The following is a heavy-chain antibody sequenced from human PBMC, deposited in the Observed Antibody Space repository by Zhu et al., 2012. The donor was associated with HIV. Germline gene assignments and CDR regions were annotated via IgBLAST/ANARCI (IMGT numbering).Heavy chain of an antibody. V-gene: IGHV4-39*07. CDR3: ARMAVYWYFDL. Sequence: QVQLQESGPGLVKPSETLSLTCSVSDGSVTDRSYYWGWIRQPPGKGLEWIGSLYYSGNTYYNPSLKSRVTLSLDTSTNQFSLRLNSVTAADTAVYYCARMAVYWYFDLVGPGHPGHCLL. D-gene: IGHD5-24*01. CDR1: DGSVTDRSYY. CDR2: LYYSGNT. J-gene: IGHJ2*01.